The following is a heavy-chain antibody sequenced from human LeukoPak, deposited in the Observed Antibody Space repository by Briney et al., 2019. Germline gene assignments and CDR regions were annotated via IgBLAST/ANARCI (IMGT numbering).Heavy chain of an antibody. CDR2: IHYDGGNE. CDR1: GFTFSTYG. V-gene: IGHV3-30*02. J-gene: IGHJ5*02. Sequence: GGSLRLYCAASGFTFSTYGMHWVRQAPGKGLEWVAFIHYDGGNEYSGDSVKGRFTISRDNSKNTLYLQMNSLRPEDTAVYYCARGLPSSTRTYNWFDPWGPGTLVTVSS. D-gene: IGHD2-2*01. CDR3: ARGLPSSTRTYNWFDP.